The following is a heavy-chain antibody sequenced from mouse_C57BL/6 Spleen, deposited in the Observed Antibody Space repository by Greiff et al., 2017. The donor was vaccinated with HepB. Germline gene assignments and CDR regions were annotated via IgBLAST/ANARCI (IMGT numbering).Heavy chain of an antibody. CDR3: ARSTTVVARGYAMDY. J-gene: IGHJ4*01. Sequence: VQLQQPGAELVKPGASVKLSCKASGYTFTSYWMQWVKQRPGQGLEWIGEIDPSDSYTNYNQKFKGKATLTVDTSSSTAYMQLSSLTSEDSAVYFCARSTTVVARGYAMDYWGQGTSVTVSS. CDR2: IDPSDSYT. D-gene: IGHD1-1*01. CDR1: GYTFTSYW. V-gene: IGHV1-50*01.